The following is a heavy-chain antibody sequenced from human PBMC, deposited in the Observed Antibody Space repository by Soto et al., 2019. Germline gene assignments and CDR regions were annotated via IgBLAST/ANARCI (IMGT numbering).Heavy chain of an antibody. CDR1: GYTLTELS. CDR2: FDPEDGET. V-gene: IGHV1-24*01. CDR3: ATVARLGELSLVPNFDY. J-gene: IGHJ4*02. D-gene: IGHD3-16*02. Sequence: ASVKVSCKVSGYTLTELSMHWVRQAPGKGLEWMGGFDPEDGETIYAQKFQGRVTMTEDTSTDTAYMELSSLRSEDTAVYYCATVARLGELSLVPNFDYWGQGTLVTVS.